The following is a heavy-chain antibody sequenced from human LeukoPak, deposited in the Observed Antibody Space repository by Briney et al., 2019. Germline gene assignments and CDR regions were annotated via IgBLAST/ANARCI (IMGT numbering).Heavy chain of an antibody. D-gene: IGHD3-9*01. CDR2: IYSSGNT. CDR3: AIDYDKAFDS. J-gene: IGHJ4*02. Sequence: SETLSLTCTVSGASISSYYWSWIRQPAGKGLEWIGRIYSSGNTNYNPALKSRVIMSVDTSRNQLSLKLSSVTAADTAVYYCAIDYDKAFDSWGQGTLVTVSS. CDR1: GASISSYY. V-gene: IGHV4-4*07.